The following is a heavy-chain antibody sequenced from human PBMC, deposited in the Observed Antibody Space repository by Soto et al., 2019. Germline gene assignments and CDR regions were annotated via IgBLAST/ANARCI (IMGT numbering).Heavy chain of an antibody. D-gene: IGHD2-15*01. CDR1: GDSINNYY. V-gene: IGHV4-4*07. J-gene: IGHJ3*01. CDR3: ARTLFPAAKGAFDV. Sequence: QVQLQESSPGLVKPSETLSLTCSVSGDSINNYYWSWIRQSAGRGLEWIGRVSSRGTTTYNPSLEGRVTMSGDTSRWQFFLRLTSMTSADTAVYYCARTLFPAAKGAFDVWGQGTMVTVSS. CDR2: VSSRGTT.